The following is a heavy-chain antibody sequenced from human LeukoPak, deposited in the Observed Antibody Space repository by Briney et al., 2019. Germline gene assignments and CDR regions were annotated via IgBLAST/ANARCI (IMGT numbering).Heavy chain of an antibody. CDR3: ARAPYFESSGPL. V-gene: IGHV3-7*01. J-gene: IGHJ4*02. Sequence: PGGSLRLSCAASGFTFSNHWMSWVRQAPGKGLEWVANIRQDGAERYYVDSVKGRFTISRDNAKNSVYLEMNSLRVEDTAVYFCARAPYFESSGPLWDQGTLVTVSS. D-gene: IGHD3-22*01. CDR2: IRQDGAER. CDR1: GFTFSNHW.